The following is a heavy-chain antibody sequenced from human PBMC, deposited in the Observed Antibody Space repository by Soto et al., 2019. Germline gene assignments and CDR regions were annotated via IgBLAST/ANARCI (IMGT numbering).Heavy chain of an antibody. J-gene: IGHJ4*02. CDR1: GFTFSSYA. CDR2: ISYDGSNK. CDR3: ARGGADYGFPLFDY. Sequence: QVQLVESGGGVVQPGRSLRLSCAASGFTFSSYAMHWVRQAPGKGLEWVAVISYDGSNKYYADSVKGRFTISRDNSKNTLYLQMNSLRAEDTAVYYCARGGADYGFPLFDYWGQGTLVTVSS. V-gene: IGHV3-30-3*01. D-gene: IGHD4-17*01.